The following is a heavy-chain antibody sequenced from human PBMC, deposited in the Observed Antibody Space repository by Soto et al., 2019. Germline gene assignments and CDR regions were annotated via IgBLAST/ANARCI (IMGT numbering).Heavy chain of an antibody. CDR2: IYSGGST. V-gene: IGHV3-53*01. D-gene: IGHD2-15*01. CDR3: ARGPRILGDYYYYYGMDV. Sequence: HPGGSLRLSCAASGFTVSSNYMSWVRQAPGKGLEWVSVIYSGGSTYYADSVKGRFTISRDNSKNTLYLQMNSLRAEDTAVYYCARGPRILGDYYYYYGMDVWGQGTTVTVSS. J-gene: IGHJ6*02. CDR1: GFTVSSNY.